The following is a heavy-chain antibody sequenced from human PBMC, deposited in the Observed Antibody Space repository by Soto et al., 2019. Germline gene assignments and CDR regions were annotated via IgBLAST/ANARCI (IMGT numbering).Heavy chain of an antibody. CDR3: AKEFHSWNYFDY. V-gene: IGHV3-30*18. D-gene: IGHD1-20*01. CDR2: ISYDGSNK. J-gene: IGHJ4*02. CDR1: GFTFSSSG. Sequence: GGSLRLCSAASGFTFSSSGMHWVRQAPGKGLEWVAVISYDGSNKFYADSVKGRFTISRDNFRNTLYLQMNSLRAEDTAVYYCAKEFHSWNYFDYWGQGTLVTVSS.